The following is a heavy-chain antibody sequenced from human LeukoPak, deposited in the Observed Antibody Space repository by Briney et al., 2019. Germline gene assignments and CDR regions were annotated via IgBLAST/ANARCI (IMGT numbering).Heavy chain of an antibody. J-gene: IGHJ6*03. V-gene: IGHV3-11*01. Sequence: GGSLRLSCAASGFTFSDYYMSWIRQAPGKGLEWVSYISSSGSTIYYADSVKGRSTISRNNAKNSLYLQMNSLRAEDTAVYYCARNPIAATDYYYYMDVWGKGTTVTVSS. CDR2: ISSSGSTI. CDR3: ARNPIAATDYYYYMDV. CDR1: GFTFSDYY. D-gene: IGHD6-6*01.